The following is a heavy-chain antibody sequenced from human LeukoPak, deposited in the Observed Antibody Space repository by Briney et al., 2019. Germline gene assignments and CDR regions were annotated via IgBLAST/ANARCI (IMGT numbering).Heavy chain of an antibody. J-gene: IGHJ4*02. Sequence: GGSLRLSCVASGFTFDDYGMTWVRQAPGKGLEWVSGINWNGDSTGYADSVKGRFTISRDNAKNSLYLQINSLRAEDTAVYYCARAVAGIVDYWGQGTLVTVSS. CDR2: INWNGDST. CDR3: ARAVAGIVDY. V-gene: IGHV3-20*04. D-gene: IGHD6-19*01. CDR1: GFTFDDYG.